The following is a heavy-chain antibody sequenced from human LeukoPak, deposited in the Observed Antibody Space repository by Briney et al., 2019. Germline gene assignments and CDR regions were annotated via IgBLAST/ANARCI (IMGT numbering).Heavy chain of an antibody. Sequence: GGSLRLSCAGSGFALKSYSLSWVRQAPGKGLEWVSSISSTSAYIYYADSVKGRFTISRDNSKNTLYLQVNSLRAEDTAVYYCARDRYSSGWYGDFDCWGQGTLVTVSS. CDR1: GFALKSYS. CDR3: ARDRYSSGWYGDFDC. D-gene: IGHD6-19*01. CDR2: ISSTSAYI. J-gene: IGHJ4*02. V-gene: IGHV3-21*06.